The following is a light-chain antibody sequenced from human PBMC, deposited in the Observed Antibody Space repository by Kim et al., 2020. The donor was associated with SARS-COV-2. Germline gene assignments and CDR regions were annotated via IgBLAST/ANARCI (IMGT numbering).Light chain of an antibody. CDR3: QQYKNYPLA. Sequence: SSVGDSVTITCRASQSISTWLAWYQQKPGKAPKLLIYKASSLKSGVPSRFSGSASGTEFTLTISSLQPDDFATYYCQQYKNYPLAFGGGTKVDIK. J-gene: IGKJ4*01. CDR2: KAS. CDR1: QSISTW. V-gene: IGKV1-5*03.